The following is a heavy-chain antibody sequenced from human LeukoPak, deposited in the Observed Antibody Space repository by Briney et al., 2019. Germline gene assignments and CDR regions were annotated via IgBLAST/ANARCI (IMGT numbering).Heavy chain of an antibody. CDR3: ARKHVLRFLGWAPGDAFDI. J-gene: IGHJ3*02. V-gene: IGHV4-4*09. D-gene: IGHD3-3*01. Sequence: PSETLSLTCTVSGGSISSYYWSWIRQPPGKGLEWIGYIYTSGSTNYNPSLKSRVTISVDTSKNQFSLKLSSVTAADTAVYYCARKHVLRFLGWAPGDAFDIWGQGTMVTVSS. CDR2: IYTSGST. CDR1: GGSISSYY.